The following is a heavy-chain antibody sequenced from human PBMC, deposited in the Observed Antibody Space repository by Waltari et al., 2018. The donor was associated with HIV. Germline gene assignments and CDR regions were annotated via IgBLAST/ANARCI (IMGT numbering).Heavy chain of an antibody. CDR3: AKVGMTAVTSYAIDI. D-gene: IGHD4-17*01. Sequence: EVKLVEAGGGVVQPGGSLRLGGAGSGFKFDGKGMPWAGEAPGEGLEWVSGISWNSGTIGYADSVKGRFTISRDNAKNSLSLQMNSLRAEDTALYYCAKVGMTAVTSYAIDIWGQGTMVTVSS. CDR1: GFKFDGKG. CDR2: ISWNSGTI. V-gene: IGHV3-9*01. J-gene: IGHJ3*02.